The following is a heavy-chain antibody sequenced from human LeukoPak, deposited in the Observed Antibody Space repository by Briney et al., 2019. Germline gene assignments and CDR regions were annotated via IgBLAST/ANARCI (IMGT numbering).Heavy chain of an antibody. V-gene: IGHV3-15*01. Sequence: GGSLRLSCAASGFTFSNAWMSWVRQAPGKGLEWVGRIKSKTDGGTTDYAAPVKGRFTISRDDSKNTLYLQMNSLRAEDTAVYYCAKDRYRTTVPAAFGYWGQGTLVTVSS. D-gene: IGHD4-17*01. J-gene: IGHJ4*02. CDR3: AKDRYRTTVPAAFGY. CDR1: GFTFSNAW. CDR2: IKSKTDGGTT.